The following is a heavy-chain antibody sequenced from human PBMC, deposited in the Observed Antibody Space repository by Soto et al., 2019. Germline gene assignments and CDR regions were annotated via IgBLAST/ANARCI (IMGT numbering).Heavy chain of an antibody. Sequence: TGKVSCKASGGTFSSYAISWVRQAPGQGLEWMGGIIPIFGTANYAQKFQGRVTITADESTSTAYMELSSLRSEDTAVYYCARGDLIRGSFQHWGQGTLVTVSS. CDR3: ARGDLIRGSFQH. V-gene: IGHV1-69*13. J-gene: IGHJ1*01. CDR1: GGTFSSYA. CDR2: IIPIFGTA. D-gene: IGHD3-16*01.